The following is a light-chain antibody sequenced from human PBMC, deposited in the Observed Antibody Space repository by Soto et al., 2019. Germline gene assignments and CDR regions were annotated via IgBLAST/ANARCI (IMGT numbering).Light chain of an antibody. Sequence: DIPTTQAPVVVCVSLGNKPTITCQASPDISNYLNWYQQKPGKAPKLLIYDASNLETGVPSRFSGSGSGTDFTFTISSLQPDDIARYYGHQYDLIFGQGTRLENK. CDR3: HQYDLI. J-gene: IGKJ5*01. CDR2: DAS. V-gene: IGKV1-33*01. CDR1: PDISNY.